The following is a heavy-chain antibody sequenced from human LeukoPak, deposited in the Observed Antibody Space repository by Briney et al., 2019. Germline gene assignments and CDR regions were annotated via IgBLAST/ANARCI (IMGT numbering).Heavy chain of an antibody. D-gene: IGHD2-15*01. Sequence: ASVKVSCKASGYTLTNYGFTWVRQAPGQGLEWMGWIDPKTGGTHCAHNFQGRVALTGDTSITTAYMELSGLRFDDTALYYCARGPAKMLEYWGQGTLVTVSS. CDR3: ARGPAKMLEY. CDR2: IDPKTGGT. V-gene: IGHV1-2*02. CDR1: GYTLTNYG. J-gene: IGHJ4*02.